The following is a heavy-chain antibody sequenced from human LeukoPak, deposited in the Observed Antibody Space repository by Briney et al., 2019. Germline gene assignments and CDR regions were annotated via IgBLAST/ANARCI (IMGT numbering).Heavy chain of an antibody. V-gene: IGHV3-9*01. CDR2: ISRNSGSI. CDR1: GFTFDDYA. Sequence: PGRSLRLSCAASGFTFDDYAMHWVRQAPGKGLEWVSGISRNSGSIGYADSVKGRFTISRDNAKNSLYLQMNSLRAEDTALYYCAKDTKYYYYYYGMDVWGQGTTVTVSS. CDR3: AKDTKYYYYYYGMDV. J-gene: IGHJ6*02.